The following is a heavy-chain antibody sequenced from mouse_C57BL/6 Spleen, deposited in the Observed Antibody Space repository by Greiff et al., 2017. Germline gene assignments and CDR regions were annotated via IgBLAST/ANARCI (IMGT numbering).Heavy chain of an antibody. CDR2: IRNKANGYTT. V-gene: IGHV7-3*01. CDR3: AREGCYAMSC. J-gene: IGHJ4*01. Sequence: EVKLMESGGGLVQPGGPLRLSCAASGFTFTDYYISWVREPPGKALEWLGFIRNKANGYTTEYSASVKGRFTISRDNSQSILYLQMNALRAEDSATYYCAREGCYAMSCWGEGTSVTVSS. CDR1: GFTFTDYY.